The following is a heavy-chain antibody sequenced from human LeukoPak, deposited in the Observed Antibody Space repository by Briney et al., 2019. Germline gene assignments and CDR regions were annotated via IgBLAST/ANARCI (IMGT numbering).Heavy chain of an antibody. J-gene: IGHJ4*02. CDR1: GYTFTGYY. CDR2: INPNSGGT. D-gene: IGHD6-13*01. CDR3: ARDSSLRAAAGGY. Sequence: ASVKVSCKASGYTFTGYYMHWVRQAPGQGLEWMGWINPNSGGTNYAQKFQGRVTMTRDTSISTAYMELSRLRSDDTAVYYCARDSSLRAAAGGYWGQGTLVTASS. V-gene: IGHV1-2*02.